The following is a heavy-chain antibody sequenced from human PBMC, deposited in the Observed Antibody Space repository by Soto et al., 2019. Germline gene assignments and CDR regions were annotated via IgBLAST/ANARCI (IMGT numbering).Heavy chain of an antibody. CDR3: ARTVGTAMTYGMDV. CDR1: GFTFNSYA. V-gene: IGHV3-30-3*01. Sequence: GGSLRLSCAASGFTFNSYARHWGRQAPGKGLEWVAVISYDGSNKYYADSVKGRFTISRDNSKNTLYLQMNSLRAEDTAVYYCARTVGTAMTYGMDVWGQGTTVTVSS. J-gene: IGHJ6*02. D-gene: IGHD5-18*01. CDR2: ISYDGSNK.